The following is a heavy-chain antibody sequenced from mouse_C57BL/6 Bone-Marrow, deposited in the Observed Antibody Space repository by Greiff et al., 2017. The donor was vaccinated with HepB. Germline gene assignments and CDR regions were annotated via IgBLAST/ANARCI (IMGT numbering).Heavy chain of an antibody. D-gene: IGHD2-2*01. J-gene: IGHJ2*01. CDR3: ARSDLLWLRLLDY. Sequence: QVHVKQPGAELVKPGASVKLSCKASGYTFTSYWMHWVKQRPGRGLEWIGRIDPNSGGTKYNEKFKSKATLTVDKPSSTAYMQLSSLTSEDSAVYYCARSDLLWLRLLDYWGQGTTLTVSS. CDR2: IDPNSGGT. V-gene: IGHV1-72*01. CDR1: GYTFTSYW.